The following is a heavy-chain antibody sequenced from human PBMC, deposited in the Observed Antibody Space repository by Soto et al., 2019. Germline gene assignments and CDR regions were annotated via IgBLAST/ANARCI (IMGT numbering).Heavy chain of an antibody. CDR3: ARWPDGYYYYGMDV. CDR2: IKADGSAK. CDR1: GFRSSDHW. V-gene: IGHV3-7*03. Sequence: GGSLRLSCAASGFRSSDHWMSWVRQAPGKGLEWVANIKADGSAKNYVDSVKGRFTISRDNAKNSLYLQMNSLRAEDTAVYYCARWPDGYYYYGMDVWGQGTTVTVSS. J-gene: IGHJ6*02.